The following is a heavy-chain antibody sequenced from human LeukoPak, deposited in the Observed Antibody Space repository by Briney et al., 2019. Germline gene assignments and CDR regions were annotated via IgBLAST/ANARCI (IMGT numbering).Heavy chain of an antibody. Sequence: GSLRLSCAASGFTFSNFAMTWVRQAPGKGLEWVSSIVGSSSTYYADSLKGRFTISRDNAKNSLYLQMNSLRAEDTAVYYCARIGAGSSRDYWGQGTLITVSS. V-gene: IGHV3-21*01. J-gene: IGHJ4*02. CDR3: ARIGAGSSRDY. CDR2: IVGSSST. CDR1: GFTFSNFA. D-gene: IGHD6-13*01.